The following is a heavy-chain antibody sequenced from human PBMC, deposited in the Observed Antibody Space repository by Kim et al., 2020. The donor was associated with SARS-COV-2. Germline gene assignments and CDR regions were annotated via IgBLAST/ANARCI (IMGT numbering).Heavy chain of an antibody. V-gene: IGHV3-23*01. CDR1: GFTFSSYA. D-gene: IGHD2-15*01. J-gene: IGHJ6*03. Sequence: GGSLRLSCAASGFTFSSYAMSWVRQAPGKGLEWVSAISGSGGSTYYADSVKGRFTISRDNSKNTLYLQMNSLRAEDTAVYYCAKEEDIVRRGYYYYYMDVWGKGTTVTVSS. CDR2: ISGSGGST. CDR3: AKEEDIVRRGYYYYYMDV.